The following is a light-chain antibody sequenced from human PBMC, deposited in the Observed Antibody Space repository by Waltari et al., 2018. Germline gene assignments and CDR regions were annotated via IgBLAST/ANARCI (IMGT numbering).Light chain of an antibody. CDR3: QQRGSWPYT. V-gene: IGKV3-11*01. CDR1: QSVDNS. J-gene: IGKJ2*01. CDR2: DAV. Sequence: IVLTQSPASLSLSPGERATLSCRASQSVDNSLAWYQQKPGQAPRLFIYDAVNRPADVPAMFSGSGSGTDFTLIISSLEPEDFAVYYCQQRGSWPYTFGQGTTVEIK.